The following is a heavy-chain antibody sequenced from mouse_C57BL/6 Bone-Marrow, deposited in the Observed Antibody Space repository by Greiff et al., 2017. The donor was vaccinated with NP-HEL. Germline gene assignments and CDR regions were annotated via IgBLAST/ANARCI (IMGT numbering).Heavy chain of an antibody. CDR2: ISYSGST. J-gene: IGHJ1*03. V-gene: IGHV3-8*01. CDR1: GYSITSDY. CDR3: ARSTLLRPTTRDWYFDV. Sequence: EVQLQESGPGLAKPSQTLSLTCSVTGYSITSDYWNWIRKFPGNKLEYMGYISYSGSTYYNPSLKSRLSITRDTSKNQYYLQLNSVTTEDTATSYCARSTLLRPTTRDWYFDVWGTGTTVTVSS. D-gene: IGHD2-12*01.